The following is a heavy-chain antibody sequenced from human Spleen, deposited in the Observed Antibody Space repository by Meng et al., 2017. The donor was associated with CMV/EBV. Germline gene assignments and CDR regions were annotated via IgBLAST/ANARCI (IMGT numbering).Heavy chain of an antibody. Sequence: QVQLQESGPGLVKPSETLSLTCTVSGGSISSYYWSWIRQPAGKGLEWIGRIYTSGSTNYNPSLKSRVTMSVDTSKNQFSLKLSSVTAADTAVYYCARDGVRWRYFNWFDPWGQGTLVIVSS. CDR3: ARDGVRWRYFNWFDP. CDR1: GGSISSYY. CDR2: IYTSGST. V-gene: IGHV4-4*07. D-gene: IGHD2/OR15-2a*01. J-gene: IGHJ5*02.